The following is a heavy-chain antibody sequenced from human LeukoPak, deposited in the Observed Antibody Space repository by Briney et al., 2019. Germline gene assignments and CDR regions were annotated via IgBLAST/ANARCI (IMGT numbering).Heavy chain of an antibody. CDR2: ISTSSSYI. J-gene: IGHJ6*04. CDR1: GFTFSGST. D-gene: IGHD3-10*02. V-gene: IGHV3-21*01. Sequence: NLGGSLRLSCAASGFTFSGSTMNWVRQAPGKGLEWVSFISTSSSYIYYADSVRGRFTISRDNAKNSLYLQMNSLRAEDTAVYYCAELGITMIGGVWGKGTTVTISS. CDR3: AELGITMIGGV.